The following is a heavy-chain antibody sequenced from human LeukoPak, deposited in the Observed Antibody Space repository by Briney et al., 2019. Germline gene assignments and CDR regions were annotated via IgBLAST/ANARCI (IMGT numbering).Heavy chain of an antibody. CDR3: ETKGRDYYDSKGGAFDI. D-gene: IGHD3-22*01. Sequence: GGSLRLSCAASGFTFSSYAIHWVRQAPGKGLEWVAGISYDGSNKYYADSVKGRFTISSDNSKNTLYLQMNSLRAEDTAVYYCETKGRDYYDSKGGAFDIWGQGTMVTVSS. V-gene: IGHV3-30*04. CDR2: ISYDGSNK. J-gene: IGHJ3*02. CDR1: GFTFSSYA.